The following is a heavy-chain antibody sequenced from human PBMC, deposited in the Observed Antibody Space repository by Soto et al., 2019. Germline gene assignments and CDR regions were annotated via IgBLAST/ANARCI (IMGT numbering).Heavy chain of an antibody. V-gene: IGHV1-8*01. CDR1: GYTFTSYD. CDR3: ARFRRRWADAFDI. Sequence: QVQLVQSGAEVKKPGASVKVSCKASGYTFTSYDINCVRQATGQGLEWMGWMNPNSGNTGYAQKFQGRVTMTRNTSISTAYMELSSLRYEDTAVYYCARFRRRWADAFDIWGQGTMVTVSS. CDR2: MNPNSGNT. J-gene: IGHJ3*02. D-gene: IGHD1-26*01.